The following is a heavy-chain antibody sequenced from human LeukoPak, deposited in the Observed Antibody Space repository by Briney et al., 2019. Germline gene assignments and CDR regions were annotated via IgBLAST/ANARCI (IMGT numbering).Heavy chain of an antibody. J-gene: IGHJ4*02. CDR1: GDSISSYY. CDR2: IYHSGST. D-gene: IGHD5-18*01. CDR3: ARVPNAAMGPGPLFDY. Sequence: PSETLSLTCTVSGDSISSYYWSWIRQPPGRGLEWIGYIYHSGSTNYNPSLKSRATISVDTSKNQFSLKLSSVTAADTAVYYCARVPNAAMGPGPLFDYWGQGTLVTVSS. V-gene: IGHV4-59*01.